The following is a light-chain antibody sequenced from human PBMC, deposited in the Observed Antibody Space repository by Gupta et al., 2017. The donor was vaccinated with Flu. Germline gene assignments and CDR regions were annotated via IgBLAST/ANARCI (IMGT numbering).Light chain of an antibody. CDR3: GTWDSGLSGYV. V-gene: IGLV1-51*01. J-gene: IGLJ1*01. CDR1: SLNVGNNR. CDR2: GDN. Sequence: VTISCSGSSLNVGNNRVSWFQHLPGAAPKLLMYGDNRRPSGTPERFSGSKSGTAATLVIAGLQTGDEADYYCGTWDSGLSGYVFGSGTRVTVL.